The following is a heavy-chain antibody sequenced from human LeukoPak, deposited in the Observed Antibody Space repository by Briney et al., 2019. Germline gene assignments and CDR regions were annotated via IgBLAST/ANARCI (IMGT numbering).Heavy chain of an antibody. CDR2: IIPSDGFT. D-gene: IGHD3-3*01. Sequence: GASVKVSCKASGYTFTNYYIHWVRQAPGQGLEWMRMIIPSDGFTTYAQKFQGRLTMTRDMSTSTVYMELSSLRSEDTALYYCATAGRRLFGVLIPLSFDYWGQGTLVTVSS. CDR3: ATAGRRLFGVLIPLSFDY. J-gene: IGHJ4*02. V-gene: IGHV1-46*01. CDR1: GYTFTNYY.